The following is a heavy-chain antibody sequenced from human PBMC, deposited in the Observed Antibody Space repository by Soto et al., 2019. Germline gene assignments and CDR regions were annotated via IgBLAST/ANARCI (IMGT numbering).Heavy chain of an antibody. V-gene: IGHV4-31*03. CDR2: IYYSGST. Sequence: SETLSLTCTVSGGSISSGGYYWTWIRQHPGKGLEWIGYIYYSGSTYYNPSLKSRVTILVDTSKNQFSLKLSSVTAEDTAVYYCARPNPLGYFHHWGQGTLVTVSS. CDR3: ARPNPLGYFHH. J-gene: IGHJ1*01. CDR1: GGSISSGGYY.